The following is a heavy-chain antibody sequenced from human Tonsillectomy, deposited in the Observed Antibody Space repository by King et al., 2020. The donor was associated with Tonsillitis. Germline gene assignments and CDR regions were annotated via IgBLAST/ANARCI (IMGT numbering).Heavy chain of an antibody. CDR3: AKDRYYDFWSGYYYYYGMDV. CDR1: GFTFSSYA. V-gene: IGHV3-23*04. J-gene: IGHJ6*02. CDR2: ISGSGGST. D-gene: IGHD3-3*01. Sequence: VQLVESGGGLVQPGGSLRLSCAASGFTFSSYAMTWVRQAPGKGLEWVSTISGSGGSTYYADSVKGRFTISRGNSKNTLYLQMNSLRAEDTAIYYCAKDRYYDFWSGYYYYYGMDVWGQGTTVTVS.